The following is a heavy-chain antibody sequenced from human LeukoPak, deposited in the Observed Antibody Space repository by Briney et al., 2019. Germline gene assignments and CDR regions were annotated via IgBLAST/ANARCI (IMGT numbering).Heavy chain of an antibody. J-gene: IGHJ4*02. CDR1: GFTFSSYA. V-gene: IGHV3-23*01. CDR3: AKGTHYADYYDSSGYYTYFDY. D-gene: IGHD3-22*01. CDR2: ISGSGGST. Sequence: GGSLRLSCAASGFTFSSYAMSWVRQAPGKGLEWVSAISGSGGSTYYADSVKGRFTISRDISKNTLYLQMNSLRAEDTAVYYCAKGTHYADYYDSSGYYTYFDYWGQGTLVTVSS.